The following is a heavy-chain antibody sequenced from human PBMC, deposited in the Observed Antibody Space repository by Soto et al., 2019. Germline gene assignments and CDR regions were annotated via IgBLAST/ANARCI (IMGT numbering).Heavy chain of an antibody. D-gene: IGHD4-4*01. J-gene: IGHJ6*02. CDR1: GFMFDNFD. Sequence: GGSLRLSCAASGFMFDNFDMSWVRQAPGKGLEWVSVIGLSGGGTYYTDSVKGRFTISRDNSKNTLYLEMKSLRGEDSALYYCVRHAKLTTVSANVGYYYGLDVWGPGTTVTVSS. CDR3: VRHAKLTTVSANVGYYYGLDV. CDR2: IGLSGGGT. V-gene: IGHV3-23*01.